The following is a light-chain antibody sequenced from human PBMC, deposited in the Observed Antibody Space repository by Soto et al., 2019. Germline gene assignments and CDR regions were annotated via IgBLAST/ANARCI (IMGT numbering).Light chain of an antibody. J-gene: IGKJ1*01. Sequence: DIPMTQSPSTLSASVGDRVTITCRASESISSWLAWYQQKPGKAPRLLIYAASRLGSGVPSRFSGSGPGTEFTLTISSLQPDDLATYYCQQYYSYSKTFGQGTKVDI. CDR3: QQYYSYSKT. V-gene: IGKV1-5*01. CDR2: AAS. CDR1: ESISSW.